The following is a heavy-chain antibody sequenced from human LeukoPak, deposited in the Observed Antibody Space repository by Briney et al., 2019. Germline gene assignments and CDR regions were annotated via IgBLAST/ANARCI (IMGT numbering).Heavy chain of an antibody. CDR2: IYHSGSP. J-gene: IGHJ4*02. Sequence: SGTLSLTCAVSGGSINSNNWWGWVRQPPGKGLEWIGEIYHSGSPNYNPSLKSRVTISVDKSRNHFSLNLSSVTAADTAVYYCARVNINNWHSCDYWGQGTLVTVSS. CDR1: GGSINSNNW. CDR3: ARVNINNWHSCDY. V-gene: IGHV4-4*02. D-gene: IGHD1-1*01.